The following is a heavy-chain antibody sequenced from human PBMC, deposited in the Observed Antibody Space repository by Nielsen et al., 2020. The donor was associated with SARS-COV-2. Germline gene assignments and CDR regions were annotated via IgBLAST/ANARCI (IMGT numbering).Heavy chain of an antibody. J-gene: IGHJ4*02. D-gene: IGHD5-12*01. V-gene: IGHV3-23*01. CDR3: ARGGSADRSTGFFDY. Sequence: GGSLRLSCAASGFNLRSYAMSWVRQAPGKGLEWVSTIVGSGGSSYSADSVKGRFTISRDNSKNTVFFQMSSLRVEDTAVYFCARGGSADRSTGFFDYWGQGALVTVSS. CDR2: IVGSGGSS. CDR1: GFNLRSYA.